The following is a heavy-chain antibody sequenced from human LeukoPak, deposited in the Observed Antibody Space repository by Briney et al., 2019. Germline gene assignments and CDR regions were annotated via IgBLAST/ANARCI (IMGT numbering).Heavy chain of an antibody. Sequence: GASVKVSCKTSGYTFDIYAMNWVRQAPGQRPEWMGWINAGNGKTKYSQSFQGRVTITRDTSARTAYMELSSPRSEDTAVYYCARGVWSSHNKEYFLDYWGQGTPVTVSS. CDR3: ARGVWSSHNKEYFLDY. CDR2: INAGNGKT. V-gene: IGHV1-3*01. CDR1: GYTFDIYA. J-gene: IGHJ4*02. D-gene: IGHD2-2*01.